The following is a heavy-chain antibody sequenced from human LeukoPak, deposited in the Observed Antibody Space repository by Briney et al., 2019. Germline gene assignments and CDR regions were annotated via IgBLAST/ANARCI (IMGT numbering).Heavy chain of an antibody. CDR3: ASSPVYYYYYMDV. J-gene: IGHJ6*03. Sequence: SETLSLTCAVSGGSISSYYWSWIRQPAGKGLEWIGRIYTSGSTNYNPSLKSRVTMSVDTSKNQFSLKLSSVTAADTAVYYCASSPVYYYYYMDVWGKGTTVTISS. CDR2: IYTSGST. CDR1: GGSISSYY. V-gene: IGHV4-4*07.